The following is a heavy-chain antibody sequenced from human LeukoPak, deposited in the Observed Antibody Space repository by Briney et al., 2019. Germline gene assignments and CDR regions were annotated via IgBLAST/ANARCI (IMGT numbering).Heavy chain of an antibody. J-gene: IGHJ4*02. CDR1: GFTFSSYG. CDR2: ISYDGSNK. Sequence: GGSLRLSCAASGFTFSSYGMHWVRQAPGKGLEWVAVISYDGSNKYYADSVKGRFTISRDNSKNTLYLQMNSLRAEDTAVYYCAKERWLQLRSLDYWGQGTLVTVSS. CDR3: AKERWLQLRSLDY. V-gene: IGHV3-30*18. D-gene: IGHD5-24*01.